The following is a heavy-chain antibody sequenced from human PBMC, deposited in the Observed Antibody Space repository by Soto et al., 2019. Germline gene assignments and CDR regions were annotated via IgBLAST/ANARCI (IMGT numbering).Heavy chain of an antibody. Sequence: QVPLVESGGGVVQPGRSLRLSCAASGFTFSSYGMHWVRQAPGKGLEWVAFMWYDGSNTYYADSVKGRFTISRDNSKNTLDLQMNSLSAEDTAVYYCAREGGSGPDYWGQGTLVTVSS. D-gene: IGHD6-19*01. V-gene: IGHV3-33*01. CDR3: AREGGSGPDY. J-gene: IGHJ4*02. CDR2: MWYDGSNT. CDR1: GFTFSSYG.